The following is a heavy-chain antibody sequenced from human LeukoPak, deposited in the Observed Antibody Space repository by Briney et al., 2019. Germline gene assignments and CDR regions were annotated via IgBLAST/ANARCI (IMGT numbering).Heavy chain of an antibody. CDR2: IIPIFGTP. CDR3: ARDVNGGVVGAATVDH. CDR1: GGTFSSYA. D-gene: IGHD2-15*01. V-gene: IGHV1-69*05. J-gene: IGHJ5*02. Sequence: SVKVPRMASGGTFSSYAIRWVRPAPGQGLDWMGGIIPIFGTPNYAQKFQGRVTLTTDESTSTAYMELSRLRSDDTAVYYCARDVNGGVVGAATVDHWGQGTLVTVSS.